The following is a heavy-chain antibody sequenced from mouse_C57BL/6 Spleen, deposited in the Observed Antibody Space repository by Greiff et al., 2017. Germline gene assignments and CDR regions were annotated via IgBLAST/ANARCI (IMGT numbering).Heavy chain of an antibody. CDR1: GFTFSSYA. D-gene: IGHD3-3*01. V-gene: IGHV5-4*01. Sequence: DVKLQESGGGLVKPGGSLKLSCAASGFTFSSYAMSWVRQTPEKRLEWVATISDGGSYTYYPDNVKGRFTISRDNAKNNLYLQMSHLKSEDTAMYYCARDGDGGFAYWGQGTLVTVSA. CDR2: ISDGGSYT. J-gene: IGHJ3*01. CDR3: ARDGDGGFAY.